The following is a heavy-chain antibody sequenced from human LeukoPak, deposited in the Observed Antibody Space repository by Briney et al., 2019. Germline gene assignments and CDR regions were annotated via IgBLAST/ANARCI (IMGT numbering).Heavy chain of an antibody. V-gene: IGHV3-11*01. CDR2: ISSSGSTI. Sequence: GGSLRLSCTASGFTFSDYYMSWIRQAPGKGLEWVSYISSSGSTIYYADSVKGRFTISRDNAKNSLYLQMNSLRAEDTAVYYCARHGCGGDCYSGPHGEYYFDYWGQGTLVTVSS. CDR3: ARHGCGGDCYSGPHGEYYFDY. CDR1: GFTFSDYY. D-gene: IGHD2-21*02. J-gene: IGHJ4*02.